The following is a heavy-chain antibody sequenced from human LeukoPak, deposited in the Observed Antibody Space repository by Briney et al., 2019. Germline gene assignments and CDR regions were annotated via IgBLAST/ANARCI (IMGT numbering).Heavy chain of an antibody. CDR3: ARHPGYSYGYTSSDY. CDR1: GYSFTSYW. Sequence: GESLKISCKGSGYSFTSYWIGWVRQMPGKGLEWMGIIYPGDSDTRYSPSFQGQVTISADKSISTAYLQWSSLKASDTAMYYCARHPGYSYGYTSSDYWGQGTLVTASS. D-gene: IGHD5-18*01. V-gene: IGHV5-51*01. CDR2: IYPGDSDT. J-gene: IGHJ4*02.